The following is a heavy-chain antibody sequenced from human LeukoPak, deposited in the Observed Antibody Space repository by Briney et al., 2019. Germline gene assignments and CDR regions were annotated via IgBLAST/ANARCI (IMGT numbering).Heavy chain of an antibody. CDR1: GGTFSSYA. Sequence: ASVKVSCKASGGTFSSYAISWVRQAPGQGLEWMGWINPNSGGTNYTQKFQGRVTMTRDTSISTAYMELSRLRSDDTAVYYCARGVVVVPAARYNWFDPWGQGTLVTVSS. CDR2: INPNSGGT. V-gene: IGHV1-2*02. D-gene: IGHD2-2*01. CDR3: ARGVVVVPAARYNWFDP. J-gene: IGHJ5*02.